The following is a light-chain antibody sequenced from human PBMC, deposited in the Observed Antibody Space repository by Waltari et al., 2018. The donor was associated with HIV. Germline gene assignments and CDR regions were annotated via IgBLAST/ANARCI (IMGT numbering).Light chain of an antibody. J-gene: IGKJ1*01. CDR2: GAS. CDR3: QQYNKWPWT. V-gene: IGKV3-15*01. CDR1: QSFSSN. Sequence: EIVMTQSPATLSVSPGDRATLSCRASQSFSSNLAWYQQEPGQAPRLLIYGASNRATGIPARFSGSGSGTEFTLTISSLQSEDFAVYYCQQYNKWPWTFGQGTKVEIK.